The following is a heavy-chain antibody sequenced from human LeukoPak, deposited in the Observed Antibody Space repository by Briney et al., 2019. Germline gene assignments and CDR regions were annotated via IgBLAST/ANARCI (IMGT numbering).Heavy chain of an antibody. Sequence: SETLSLTCAVYGGSFSGYYWSWIRQPPGKGLEWIGEINHSGSTNYNPSLKSRVTISVDTSKNQFSLKLSSVTAADTVVYYCARVFEGSGGARYYYYYMDVWGKGTTVTVSS. D-gene: IGHD3-16*01. CDR2: INHSGST. V-gene: IGHV4-34*01. J-gene: IGHJ6*03. CDR1: GGSFSGYY. CDR3: ARVFEGSGGARYYYYYMDV.